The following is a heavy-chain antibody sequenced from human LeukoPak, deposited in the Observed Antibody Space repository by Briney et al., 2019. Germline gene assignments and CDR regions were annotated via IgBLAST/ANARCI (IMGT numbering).Heavy chain of an antibody. D-gene: IGHD3-10*01. J-gene: IGHJ6*03. V-gene: IGHV1-2*02. Sequence: ASVKVSCKASGYTFTGYYMHWVRQAPGQGLEWMGWINPNSGGTNYAQKFQGRVTMTTDTSTSTAYMELRSLRSDDTAVYYCARFGWFGKLFYYYYYLDVWGKGTTVTVSS. CDR1: GYTFTGYY. CDR2: INPNSGGT. CDR3: ARFGWFGKLFYYYYYLDV.